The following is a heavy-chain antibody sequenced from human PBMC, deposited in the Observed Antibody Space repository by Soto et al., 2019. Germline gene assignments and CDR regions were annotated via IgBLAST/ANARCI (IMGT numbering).Heavy chain of an antibody. CDR2: VKHNGIN. V-gene: IGHV4-34*01. CDR3: ARGGSSDWQVAFDF. D-gene: IGHD6-19*01. CDR1: GGSFSGYF. J-gene: IGHJ3*01. Sequence: SETLSLTCAVYGGSFSGYFWNWIRQTPGKGLEWIGKVKHNGINTYNPSLKSRVTISLDMSKNQISLKLTSVTAADTAVYYCARGGSSDWQVAFDFGGQGTRVTVS.